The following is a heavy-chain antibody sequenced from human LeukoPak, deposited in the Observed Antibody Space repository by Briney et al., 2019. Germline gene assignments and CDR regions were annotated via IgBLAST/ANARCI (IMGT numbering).Heavy chain of an antibody. Sequence: GGSLRLSCAASPFTFSNYAMNWVRQAPGKGLEWVSGISSSSSSYITYADSVKGRFTISRDNAKNSLYLQMHSLRAEDTAVYYCARDSQAVGTDFDYWGQGTLVTVSS. J-gene: IGHJ4*02. CDR1: PFTFSNYA. D-gene: IGHD6-13*01. CDR3: ARDSQAVGTDFDY. CDR2: ISSSSSSYI. V-gene: IGHV3-21*01.